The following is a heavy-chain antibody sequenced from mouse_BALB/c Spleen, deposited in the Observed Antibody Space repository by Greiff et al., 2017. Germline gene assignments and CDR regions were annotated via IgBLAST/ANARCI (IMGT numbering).Heavy chain of an antibody. CDR2: ISSGGST. V-gene: IGHV5-6-5*01. Sequence: EVKLMESGGGLVKPGGSLKLSCAASGFTFSSYAMSWVRQTPEKRLEWVASISSGGSTYYPDSVKGRFTISRDNARNILYLQMSSLRSEDTAMYYCARRDYDGYWYFDVWGAGTTVTVSS. D-gene: IGHD2-4*01. J-gene: IGHJ1*01. CDR1: GFTFSSYA. CDR3: ARRDYDGYWYFDV.